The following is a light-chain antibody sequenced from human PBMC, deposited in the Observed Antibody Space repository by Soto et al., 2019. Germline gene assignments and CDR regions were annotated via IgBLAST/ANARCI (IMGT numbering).Light chain of an antibody. CDR3: QQYNSYSWT. Sequence: DIPMTQSPSTLSAFVGDRVTITCRASQSISSWLAWYQQKPGKAPKLLIYKASSLESGVPSRFSGGGSGTEFTLTISSLQPDDFATYYCQQYNSYSWTFGQGTKVEIK. CDR1: QSISSW. J-gene: IGKJ1*01. CDR2: KAS. V-gene: IGKV1-5*03.